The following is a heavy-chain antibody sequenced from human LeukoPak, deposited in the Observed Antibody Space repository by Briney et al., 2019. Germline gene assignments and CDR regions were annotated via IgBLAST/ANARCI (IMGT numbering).Heavy chain of an antibody. J-gene: IGHJ4*02. CDR2: ISSSGHTI. V-gene: IGHV3-48*03. Sequence: GGSLRLSCVASGFTFSSYEMSWVRQAPGKGLEWVSYISSSGHTIYYADSVKGRFTISRDNAKKSLYLQMNSLRAEDTAVYYRARADFRYYFDYWGQGTLVTVSS. CDR1: GFTFSSYE. CDR3: ARADFRYYFDY. D-gene: IGHD3-3*01.